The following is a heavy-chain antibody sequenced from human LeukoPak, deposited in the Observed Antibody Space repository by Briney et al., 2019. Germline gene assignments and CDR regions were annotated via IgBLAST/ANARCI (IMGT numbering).Heavy chain of an antibody. Sequence: ASVKVSCKASGYTFTSYGISWVRQAPGQGLEWMGWISAYNGNTNYAQTLQGRVTMTTDTSTSTAYMELRSLRSDDPAEYYCARDQKGYDQYTRGFGVLWGQGPLVTVSS. CDR2: ISAYNGNT. D-gene: IGHD5-12*01. J-gene: IGHJ4*02. CDR1: GYTFTSYG. V-gene: IGHV1-18*01. CDR3: ARDQKGYDQYTRGFGVL.